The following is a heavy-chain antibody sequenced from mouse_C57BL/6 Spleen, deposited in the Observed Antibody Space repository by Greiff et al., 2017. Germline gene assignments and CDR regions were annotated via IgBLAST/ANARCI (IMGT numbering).Heavy chain of an antibody. CDR2: IYPSNGVS. CDR3: ARDYGSSYRYFDV. V-gene: IGHV1-31*01. J-gene: IGHJ1*03. CDR1: GYSFTGYY. Sequence: VQLQQSGPELVKPGASVKISCKASGYSFTGYYMHWVKQSHGNILDWIGYIYPSNGVSSYNQKFKGKATLTVDKSSSTAYMQLRSLTSEDSAVYYCARDYGSSYRYFDVWGTGTTVTVSS. D-gene: IGHD1-1*01.